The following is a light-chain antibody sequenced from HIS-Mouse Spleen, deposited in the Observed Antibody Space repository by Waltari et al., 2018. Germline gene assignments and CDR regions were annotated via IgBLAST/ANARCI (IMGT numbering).Light chain of an antibody. CDR1: VLAKKY. CDR2: KDS. CDR3: YSAADNNVV. J-gene: IGLJ2*01. V-gene: IGLV3-27*01. Sequence: SYELTQPSSVSVSPGQTARNTCPGDVLAKKYARWFQQKPGKAPVLVIYKDSERPSGIPERFSGSSSGTTVTLTISGAQVEDEADYYCYSAADNNVVFGGGTKLTVL.